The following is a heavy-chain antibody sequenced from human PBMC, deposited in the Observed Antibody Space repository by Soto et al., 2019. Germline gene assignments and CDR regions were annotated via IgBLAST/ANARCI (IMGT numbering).Heavy chain of an antibody. CDR3: ARDRSRVGYFDN. CDR2: ISFDGRNN. CDR1: GFIFSSSV. Sequence: QVQLVESGGGVVQPGRSLRLSCDASGFIFSSSVMHWVRQAPGKGLEWVALISFDGRNNNYADSVKGRFTVSRDNSKTTLYLQMSSLRAEDTAVYYCARDRSRVGYFDNWGQGTLVTVSS. V-gene: IGHV3-30-3*01. D-gene: IGHD1-26*01. J-gene: IGHJ4*02.